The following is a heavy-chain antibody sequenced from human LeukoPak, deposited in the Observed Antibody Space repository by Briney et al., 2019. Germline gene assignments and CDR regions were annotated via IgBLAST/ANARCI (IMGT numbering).Heavy chain of an antibody. CDR2: IYYRGNT. CDR3: ARSIYPNWFDP. V-gene: IGHV4-39*07. J-gene: IGHJ5*02. D-gene: IGHD5/OR15-5a*01. Sequence: SETLSLTCTISGGSISSSSYYWGWIRQPPGKGLEWIGNIYYRGNTYYNPSLKSRVTISIDTSKNHFSLKVRSVTAADTAMYYCARSIYPNWFDPWGQGTLVTVSS. CDR1: GGSISSSSYY.